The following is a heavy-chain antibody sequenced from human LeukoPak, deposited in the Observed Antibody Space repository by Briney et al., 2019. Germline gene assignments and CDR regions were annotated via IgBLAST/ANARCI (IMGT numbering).Heavy chain of an antibody. Sequence: PSETLSLTCAVYGGSISHYYWSGIRQSPGKGLECIGEINHSGSTNYNPSLKSRVTISVDTSKNQISLKLNSVTAADTAVYYCGRDSRGPDYWGQGTLVTVSS. CDR1: GGSISHYY. CDR2: INHSGST. CDR3: GRDSRGPDY. J-gene: IGHJ4*02. V-gene: IGHV4-34*01. D-gene: IGHD3-22*01.